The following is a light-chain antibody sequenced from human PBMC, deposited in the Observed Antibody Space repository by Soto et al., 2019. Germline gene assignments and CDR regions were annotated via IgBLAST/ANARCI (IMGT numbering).Light chain of an antibody. CDR3: QQYTGPPTT. J-gene: IGKJ5*01. V-gene: IGKV3D-15*01. CDR1: QSVSSN. Sequence: IVMTQSPATLYVSTGGRATLSCRASQSVSSNLAWYLQKPGQAPRLLIYGASTRAAGIPDRFSGSGSGTDFTLTITRLEPEDSAVYFCQQYTGPPTTFGQGRRLE. CDR2: GAS.